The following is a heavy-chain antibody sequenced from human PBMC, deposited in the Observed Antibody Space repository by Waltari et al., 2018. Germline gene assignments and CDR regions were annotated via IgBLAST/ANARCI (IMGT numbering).Heavy chain of an antibody. V-gene: IGHV3-30*02. D-gene: IGHD4-17*01. CDR1: GFTFSSYG. CDR3: AKDPYGDELGGWFDP. CDR2: IRYDGSNK. J-gene: IGHJ5*02. Sequence: QVQLVESGGGVVQPGGSLRLSCAASGFTFSSYGMHWVRQAPGKGLEWVAFIRYDGSNKYYADSVKGRFTISRDNSKNTLYLQMNSLRAEDTAVYYCAKDPYGDELGGWFDPWGQGTLVTVSS.